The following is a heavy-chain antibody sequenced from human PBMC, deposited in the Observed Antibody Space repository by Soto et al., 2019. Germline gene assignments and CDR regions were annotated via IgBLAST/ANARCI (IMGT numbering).Heavy chain of an antibody. CDR1: GFTLTDYH. CDR2: IRNGGDGT. CDR3: ATVPWYSVTRV. V-gene: IGHV3-23*01. Sequence: EVQLLESGGGLVQPGGSLRLSCVVSGFTLTDYHMSWVRQAPGKGLEWVSAIRNGGDGTHYADSVQGRFTISRDTSKNTLYLQMSSLRVEDTAIYYCATVPWYSVTRVWGQGTLVTVSS. D-gene: IGHD3-10*01. J-gene: IGHJ4*02.